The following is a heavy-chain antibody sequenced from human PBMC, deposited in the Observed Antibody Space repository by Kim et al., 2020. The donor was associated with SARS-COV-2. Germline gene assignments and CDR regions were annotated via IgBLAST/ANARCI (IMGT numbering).Heavy chain of an antibody. CDR1: GFTFDDYA. D-gene: IGHD3-22*01. CDR3: AKDPSYYDSSGYYSD. V-gene: IGHV3-9*01. Sequence: GGSLRLSCAASGFTFDDYAMHWVRQAPGKGLEWVSGISWNSGSIGYADSVKGRFTISRDNAKNSLYLQMNSLRAEDTALYYCAKDPSYYDSSGYYSDWGQGTLVPVSS. CDR2: ISWNSGSI. J-gene: IGHJ4*02.